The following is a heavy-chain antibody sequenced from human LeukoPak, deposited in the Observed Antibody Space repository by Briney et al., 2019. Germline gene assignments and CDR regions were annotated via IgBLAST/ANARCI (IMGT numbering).Heavy chain of an antibody. CDR1: GGSFSGYY. V-gene: IGHV4-34*01. CDR2: INHSGST. CDR3: ARGPRGVMALDY. Sequence: SETLSLTCAVYGGSFSGYYWSWIRQPPGKGLEWIGEINHSGSTNYNPSLKSRVTTSVDTSKNQFSLKLSSVTAADTAVYYCARGPRGVMALDYWGQGTLVTVSS. J-gene: IGHJ4*02. D-gene: IGHD3-10*01.